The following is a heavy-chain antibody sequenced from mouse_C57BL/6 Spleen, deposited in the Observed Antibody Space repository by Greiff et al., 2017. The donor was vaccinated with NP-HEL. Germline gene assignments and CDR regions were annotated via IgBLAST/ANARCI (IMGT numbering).Heavy chain of an antibody. D-gene: IGHD1-1*01. CDR2: IHPNSGST. CDR3: ARLFTTVVATDY. CDR1: GYTFTSYW. V-gene: IGHV1-64*01. J-gene: IGHJ2*01. Sequence: VQLQQPGAELVKPGASVKLSCKASGYTFTSYWMHWVKQRPGQGLEWIGMIHPNSGSTNYNEKFKSKATLTVDKSSSTAYMQLSSLTSEDSAVYYCARLFTTVVATDYWGQGTTLTVSS.